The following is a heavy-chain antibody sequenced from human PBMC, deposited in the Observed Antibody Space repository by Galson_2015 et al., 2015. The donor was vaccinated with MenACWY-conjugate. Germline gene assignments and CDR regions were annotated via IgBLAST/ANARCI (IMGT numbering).Heavy chain of an antibody. CDR2: IDPVNSNI. D-gene: IGHD1-26*01. J-gene: IGHJ6*02. CDR3: ARHPPGGRGMDV. V-gene: IGHV5-51*01. CDR1: GYSFTNYW. Sequence: QSGAEVTKPGESLQISCTGSGYSFTNYWIAWVRQMPGKGLEWVGLIDPVNSNIRYSPSLQGQVTISADESISTAYLQWSSLKASDTATYYCARHPPGGRGMDVWGRGTTVTVSS.